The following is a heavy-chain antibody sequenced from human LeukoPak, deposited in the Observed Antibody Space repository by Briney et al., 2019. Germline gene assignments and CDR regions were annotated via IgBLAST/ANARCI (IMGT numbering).Heavy chain of an antibody. D-gene: IGHD1-26*01. CDR1: GFTFDDYA. Sequence: GGSLRLSCAASGFTFDDYAMHWVRQAPGKGLEWVSSITSSSSRTYYADSVKGRYTISRDNAKNSLYLQMDSLRAEDTAVYYCARDPYSGGYGAYYYYYMDVWGKGTTVTISS. CDR3: ARDPYSGGYGAYYYYYMDV. J-gene: IGHJ6*03. CDR2: ITSSSSRT. V-gene: IGHV3-21*01.